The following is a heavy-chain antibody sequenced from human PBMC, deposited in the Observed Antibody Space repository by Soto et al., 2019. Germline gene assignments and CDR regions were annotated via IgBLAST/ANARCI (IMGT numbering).Heavy chain of an antibody. CDR3: ARGTTPWDSSSYWVESLAYFDY. CDR2: ISAYNGNT. CDR1: GYTFTSYG. D-gene: IGHD6-13*01. V-gene: IGHV1-18*01. Sequence: ASVKVSCKASGYTFTSYGISWVRQAPGQGLEWMGWISAYNGNTNYAQKLQGRVTMTTDTSTSTAYMELRSLRFDDTAVYYWARGTTPWDSSSYWVESLAYFDYWGQGTLVTVSS. J-gene: IGHJ4*02.